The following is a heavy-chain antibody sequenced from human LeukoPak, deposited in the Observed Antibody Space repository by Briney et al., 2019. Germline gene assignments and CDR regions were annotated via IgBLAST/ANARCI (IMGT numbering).Heavy chain of an antibody. J-gene: IGHJ4*02. V-gene: IGHV3-30-3*01. CDR1: GFTFSSYA. D-gene: IGHD3-10*01. Sequence: GRSLRLSCAASGFTFSSYAMHWVRQAAGKGLEWVAVISYDGSNKYYADSVKGRFTISRDNSKNTLYLQMNSLRAEDTAVYYCARGSWRLVRGAASFESWGQGTLVTVSP. CDR3: ARGSWRLVRGAASFES. CDR2: ISYDGSNK.